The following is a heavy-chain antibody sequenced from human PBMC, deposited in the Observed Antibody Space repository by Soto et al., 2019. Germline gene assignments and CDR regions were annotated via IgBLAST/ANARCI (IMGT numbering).Heavy chain of an antibody. Sequence: PPHTLTLPCTFSGFSLSTSGVGVSWIRQPPGKALERLALIYWNDDKRYSLSLTSRLAITKDTSQNQVVLTMTNMDPGDTATYYCAHDGSVKWKDMDEWGRGNLVTV. CDR2: IYWNDDK. V-gene: IGHV2-5*01. CDR1: GFSLSTSGVG. CDR3: AHDGSVKWKDMDE. J-gene: IGHJ4*02. D-gene: IGHD1-26*01.